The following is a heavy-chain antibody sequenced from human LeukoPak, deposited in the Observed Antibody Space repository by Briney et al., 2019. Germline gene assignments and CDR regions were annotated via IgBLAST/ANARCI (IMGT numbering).Heavy chain of an antibody. V-gene: IGHV3-30-3*01. J-gene: IGHJ4*02. CDR3: ARDEVVVVPFLDY. D-gene: IGHD2-2*01. CDR1: GFTFSSYA. Sequence: GGSLRLSCAASGFTFSSYAMHWVRQAPGKGLEWVAVISYDGSNKYYADSVKGRFTISRDNSKNTLYLQMNSLRAEDTAVYYCARDEVVVVPFLDYWGQGTLVTVSS. CDR2: ISYDGSNK.